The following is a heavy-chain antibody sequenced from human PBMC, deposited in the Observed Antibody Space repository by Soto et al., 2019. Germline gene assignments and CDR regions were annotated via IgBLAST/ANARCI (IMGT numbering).Heavy chain of an antibody. CDR1: GFTFSSYG. V-gene: IGHV3-30*18. Sequence: HPGGSLRLSCAASGFTFSSYGMHWVRQAPGKGLEWVAVISYDGSNKYYADSVKGRFIISRDKSENTLYLQMNSLRAEDTALYYCAKDLGSGKPYYYYAMDVWGQGTTVTVSS. D-gene: IGHD3-10*01. CDR2: ISYDGSNK. CDR3: AKDLGSGKPYYYYAMDV. J-gene: IGHJ6*02.